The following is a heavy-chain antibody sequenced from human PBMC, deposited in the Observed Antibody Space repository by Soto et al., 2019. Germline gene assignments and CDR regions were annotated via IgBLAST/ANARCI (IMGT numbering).Heavy chain of an antibody. CDR1: GFTFSSYA. Sequence: GALRLSCAASGFTFSSYAMSWVRQAPGKGLEWVSAISGSGGSTYYADSVKGRFTISRDNSKNTLYLQMNSLRAEDTAVYYCAKSDYYDSSGPRGWFDPWGQGTLVTVS. J-gene: IGHJ5*02. CDR3: AKSDYYDSSGPRGWFDP. CDR2: ISGSGGST. V-gene: IGHV3-23*01. D-gene: IGHD3-22*01.